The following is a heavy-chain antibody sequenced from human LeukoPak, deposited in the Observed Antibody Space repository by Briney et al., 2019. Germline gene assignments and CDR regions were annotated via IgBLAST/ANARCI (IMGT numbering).Heavy chain of an antibody. D-gene: IGHD2/OR15-2a*01. CDR3: AGGQYWRYYYMDV. V-gene: IGHV4-59*01. CDR1: GGSISSYY. J-gene: IGHJ6*03. CDR2: IYYSGST. Sequence: SETLSLTCTVSGGSISSYYWSWIRQPPGQGLEWIGYIYYSGSTNYNPSLKSRVTISVDTSKNQFSLKLSSVTAADTAVYYCAGGQYWRYYYMDVWGKGTTVTISS.